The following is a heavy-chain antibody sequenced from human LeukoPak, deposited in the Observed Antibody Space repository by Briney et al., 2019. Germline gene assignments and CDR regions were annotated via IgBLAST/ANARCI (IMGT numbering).Heavy chain of an antibody. CDR3: AITYDSSGYGLFLNDAFDI. CDR1: GGSFSGYY. CDR2: INHSGST. J-gene: IGHJ3*02. D-gene: IGHD3-22*01. Sequence: PSETLSLTCAVYGGSFSGYYWSWIRQPPGKGLEWIGEINHSGSTNYNPSLKSRVTISVDTSKNQFSLKLSSVTAADTAVYYCAITYDSSGYGLFLNDAFDIWGQGTMVTVSS. V-gene: IGHV4-34*01.